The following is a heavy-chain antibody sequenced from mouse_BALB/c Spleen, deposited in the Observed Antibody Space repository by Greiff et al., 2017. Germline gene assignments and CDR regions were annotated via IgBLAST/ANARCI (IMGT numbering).Heavy chain of an antibody. CDR1: GYSITSDYA. D-gene: IGHD2-14*01. V-gene: IGHV3-2*02. Sequence: EVQLQQSGPGLVKPSQSLSLTCTVTGYSITSDYAWNWIRQFPGNKLEWMGYISYSGSTSYNPSLKSRISITRDTSKNQFFLQFNSVTTEDTATYYCARKETYYRYFDYWGQGTTLTVSS. CDR2: ISYSGST. J-gene: IGHJ2*01. CDR3: ARKETYYRYFDY.